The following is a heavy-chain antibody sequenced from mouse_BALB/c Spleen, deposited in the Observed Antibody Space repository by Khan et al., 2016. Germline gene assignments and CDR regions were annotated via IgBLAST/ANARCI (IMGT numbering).Heavy chain of an antibody. CDR3: ARAGGNTVAWFAY. D-gene: IGHD2-1*01. CDR1: GFNIKDTY. J-gene: IGHJ3*01. Sequence: VQLQQSGPDLVKPGDSVKFTCTATGFNIKDTYIHWVKRQPEQGLQGIGRIETANGNTKYDPKFQSQTTITADTSSNTAYLQLNILTNEDTAVSACARAGGNTVAWFAYWGQGTLVAVAA. CDR2: IETANGNT. V-gene: IGHV14-3*02.